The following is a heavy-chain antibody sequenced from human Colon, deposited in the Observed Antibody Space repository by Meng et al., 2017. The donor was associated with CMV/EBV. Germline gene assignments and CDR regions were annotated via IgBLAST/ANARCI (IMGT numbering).Heavy chain of an antibody. CDR2: ISWNGGRV. Sequence: SLKISCAASGFTFDDFAMHWVRQGPGKGLEWVSGISWNGGRVGYADTVKGRFTISRDNAKNSVYLQMNSLRVEDTGVYYCARGNLGMIAIPLDSWGQGTLVTVSS. CDR3: ARGNLGMIAIPLDS. J-gene: IGHJ4*02. V-gene: IGHV3-9*01. CDR1: GFTFDDFA. D-gene: IGHD2-21*01.